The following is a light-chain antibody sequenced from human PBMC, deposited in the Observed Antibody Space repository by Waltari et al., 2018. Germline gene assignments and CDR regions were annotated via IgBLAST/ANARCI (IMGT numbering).Light chain of an antibody. J-gene: IGKJ1*01. CDR3: QHYNGYPWT. V-gene: IGKV1-5*03. CDR1: QSINSW. CDR2: MAS. Sequence: DIQMTQSPSTLSESVGDRVTITCRASQSINSWLAWYQQKPGKAPKLLIYMASTLQSGVPSRFSGSGSGTEFTLTISSLQPDDFATYYCQHYNGYPWTFGQGTKVEIK.